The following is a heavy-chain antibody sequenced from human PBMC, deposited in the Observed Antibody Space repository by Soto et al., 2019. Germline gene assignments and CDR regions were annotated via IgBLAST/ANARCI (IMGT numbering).Heavy chain of an antibody. V-gene: IGHV1-18*04. CDR2: ISAYNGNT. J-gene: IGHJ4*02. CDR1: GYTFTSYG. Sequence: ASVKVSCKASGYTFTSYGISWVRHAPGQGLEWMGWISAYNGNTNYAQKLQGRVTMTTDTSTSTAYMELRSLRSDDTAVYYCARGSDYYDSSGYLDYWGQGTLVTVSS. CDR3: ARGSDYYDSSGYLDY. D-gene: IGHD3-22*01.